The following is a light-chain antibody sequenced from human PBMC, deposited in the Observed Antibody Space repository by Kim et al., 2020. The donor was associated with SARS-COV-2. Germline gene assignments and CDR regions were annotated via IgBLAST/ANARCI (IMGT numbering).Light chain of an antibody. Sequence: ASVSLTCTLSSGHSTYAIAWYQQQPDKSPRYLMKVYSDGRHVKGDGIPDRLSGSSSGPQRYLTISSLQSEDEADYYCQTWGSGTVVFGGGTKLTVL. J-gene: IGLJ2*01. CDR2: VYSDGRH. CDR3: QTWGSGTVV. V-gene: IGLV4-69*01. CDR1: SGHSTYA.